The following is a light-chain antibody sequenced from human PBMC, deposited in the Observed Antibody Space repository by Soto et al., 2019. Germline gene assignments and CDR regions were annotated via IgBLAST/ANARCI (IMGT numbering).Light chain of an antibody. J-gene: IGKJ4*01. CDR3: QQRNNWPLT. V-gene: IGKV3-11*01. Sequence: EIVLTQSPATLSLSPGERATLSCRASQSVSSNLAWYQQKPGQAPRLLIYDASNRVTGIPARFSGSGSGTDVTLTISSLEPEDCAVYYCQQRNNWPLTCGGGTKVEIK. CDR2: DAS. CDR1: QSVSSN.